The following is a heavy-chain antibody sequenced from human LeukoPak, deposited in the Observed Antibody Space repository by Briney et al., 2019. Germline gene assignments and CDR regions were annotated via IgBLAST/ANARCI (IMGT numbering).Heavy chain of an antibody. CDR2: ISGSGGST. CDR3: ARYSYDYGFGY. J-gene: IGHJ4*02. CDR1: GFTFSSYA. V-gene: IGHV3-23*01. D-gene: IGHD5-18*01. Sequence: GSLRLSCAASGFTFSSYAMSWVRQAPGKGLEWVSAISGSGGSTYYADSVKGRFTISRDNSKNTLYLQMNSLRAEDTAVYYCARYSYDYGFGYWGQGTLVTVSS.